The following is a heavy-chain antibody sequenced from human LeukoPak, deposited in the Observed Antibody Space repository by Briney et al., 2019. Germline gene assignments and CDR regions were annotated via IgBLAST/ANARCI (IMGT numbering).Heavy chain of an antibody. CDR1: GGSFSGYY. D-gene: IGHD4-17*01. J-gene: IGHJ4*02. V-gene: IGHV4-34*01. CDR3: ARLVDGDYTN. Sequence: SETLSLTCAVYGGSFSGYYWSWIRQPPGKGLEWIGEINHSGSTNYNPSLKSRVTISVDTSKNQFSLKLSSATAADTAVYYCARLVDGDYTNWGQGTLVTVSS. CDR2: INHSGST.